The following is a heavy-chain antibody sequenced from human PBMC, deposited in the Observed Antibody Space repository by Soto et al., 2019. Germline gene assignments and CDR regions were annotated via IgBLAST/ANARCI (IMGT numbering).Heavy chain of an antibody. CDR3: ARRDSSGYYSDY. V-gene: IGHV5-51*01. J-gene: IGHJ4*02. Sequence: GESLKISCQSSGYSFTSHWIGWVRQMPGKGLEWVAIIYPGDSDTRYSPSFEGQVTISADKSINTAYLQWSSLNASDTAMYYCARRDSSGYYSDYWGQGALVTVSS. CDR1: GYSFTSHW. CDR2: IYPGDSDT. D-gene: IGHD3-22*01.